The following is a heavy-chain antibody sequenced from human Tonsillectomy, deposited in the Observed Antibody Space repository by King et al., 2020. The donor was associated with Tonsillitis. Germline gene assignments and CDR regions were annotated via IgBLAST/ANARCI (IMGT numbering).Heavy chain of an antibody. CDR3: AKDKGSGWYYFDY. V-gene: IGHV3-43*02. Sequence: VQLVESGGGVVQPGGSRRLSCAASGFTFDDYAMHWVRQAPGKGLEWVSLISGDAGSTDYADSVKGRFTISRDNSKNSLYLQMNSLRTEDIAFYYCAKDKGSGWYYFDYWGQGTLVTVSS. CDR2: ISGDAGST. CDR1: GFTFDDYA. D-gene: IGHD6-19*01. J-gene: IGHJ4*02.